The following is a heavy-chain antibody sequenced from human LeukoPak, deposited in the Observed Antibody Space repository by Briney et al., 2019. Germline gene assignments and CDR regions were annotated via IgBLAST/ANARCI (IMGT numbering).Heavy chain of an antibody. Sequence: SETLSLTCTVSGGSISSSSYYWGWIRQPPGEGLEWIGSIYYSGNTHYNPSLNSRVTISVDTSKNQFSLKLSSVTAADTAVYYCAKHQRDSSGYHYFDDWGKGTLVTVSS. CDR1: GGSISSSSYY. CDR3: AKHQRDSSGYHYFDD. D-gene: IGHD3-22*01. V-gene: IGHV4-39*01. CDR2: IYYSGNT. J-gene: IGHJ4*02.